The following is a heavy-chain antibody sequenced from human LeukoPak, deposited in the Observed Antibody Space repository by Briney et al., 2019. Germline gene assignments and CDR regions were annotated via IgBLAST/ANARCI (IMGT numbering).Heavy chain of an antibody. CDR2: INDSGGST. CDR3: AKPAISSGGWYYDY. Sequence: GGSLRLSCAASGFTFSSYAMSWVRQAPGKGLEWVSAINDSGGSTYYADSVKGRFTISRDNSKNTMYQQTNCQRAKDTAVYYCAKPAISSGGWYYDYWGQGTLVTVSS. D-gene: IGHD6-19*01. CDR1: GFTFSSYA. J-gene: IGHJ4*02. V-gene: IGHV3-23*01.